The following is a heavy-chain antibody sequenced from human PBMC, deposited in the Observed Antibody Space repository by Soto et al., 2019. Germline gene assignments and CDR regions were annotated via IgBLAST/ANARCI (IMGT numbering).Heavy chain of an antibody. J-gene: IGHJ4*02. CDR2: INNSGST. D-gene: IGHD6-19*01. Sequence: QVQLRQWGAGLLKPSETLSLTCAVHGGSFRGYHWTWIRQPPGKGLEWIGEINNSGSTNDNPSLKSRVTISRDTSKNQFSLSLSSVTAADTAIYYCARGGYTSGWFRFWGQGILVTVSS. CDR3: ARGGYTSGWFRF. CDR1: GGSFRGYH. V-gene: IGHV4-34*01.